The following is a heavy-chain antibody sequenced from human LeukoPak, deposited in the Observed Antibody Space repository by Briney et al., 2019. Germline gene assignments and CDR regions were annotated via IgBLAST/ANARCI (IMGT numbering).Heavy chain of an antibody. CDR1: GFTVSGNH. D-gene: IGHD3-22*01. CDR2: IDIDDKT. V-gene: IGHV3-53*01. Sequence: GGSLRLSCAASGFTVSGNHMNWVRQAPGKGVEWVSFIDIDDKTYYADSVKGRFTISRDNSKNTVYLQMNSLRAEDTAVYYCARDPVTNYDSSGYLTGYWGQGTLVTVSS. J-gene: IGHJ4*02. CDR3: ARDPVTNYDSSGYLTGY.